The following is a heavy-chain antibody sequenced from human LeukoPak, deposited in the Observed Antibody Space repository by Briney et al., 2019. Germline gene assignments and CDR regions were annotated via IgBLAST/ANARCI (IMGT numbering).Heavy chain of an antibody. CDR2: ISSSSSTI. CDR1: GFTFSSYS. Sequence: GGSLRLSCAASGFTFSSYSMNWVRQAPGKGLEWVSYISSSSSTIYYADSVKGRFTISRDNSKNTLYLQMNSLRVEDTAVYYCATTRGSSFDYWGQGTLVTVSS. V-gene: IGHV3-48*01. J-gene: IGHJ4*02. D-gene: IGHD3-10*01. CDR3: ATTRGSSFDY.